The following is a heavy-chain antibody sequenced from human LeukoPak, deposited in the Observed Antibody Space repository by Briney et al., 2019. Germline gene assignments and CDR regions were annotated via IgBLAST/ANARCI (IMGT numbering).Heavy chain of an antibody. V-gene: IGHV4-34*01. CDR3: ARELSIAAALYGGIDY. Sequence: SETLSLTCAVYGGSFSGYYWSWIRQPPGKGLEWIGEINHSGSTNYNPSLKSRVTISADTSKNQFSLKLSSVTAADTAVYYCARELSIAAALYGGIDYWGQGTLVTVSS. CDR2: INHSGST. J-gene: IGHJ4*02. D-gene: IGHD6-13*01. CDR1: GGSFSGYY.